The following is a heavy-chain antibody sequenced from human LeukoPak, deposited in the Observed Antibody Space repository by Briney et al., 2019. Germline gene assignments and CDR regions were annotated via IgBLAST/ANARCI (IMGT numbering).Heavy chain of an antibody. J-gene: IGHJ2*01. V-gene: IGHV4-39*01. CDR3: ARGVTMIVVVIHDWYFDL. Sequence: PAETLSLTCTVSGGSISIYYWNWIRQPPGKGLEWIGSIYYSRSTYYNPSLKSRVTISVDTSKNQFSLKLSSLTAADTAVYYCARGVTMIVVVIHDWYFDLWGRGTLVTVSS. D-gene: IGHD3-22*01. CDR1: GGSISIYY. CDR2: IYYSRST.